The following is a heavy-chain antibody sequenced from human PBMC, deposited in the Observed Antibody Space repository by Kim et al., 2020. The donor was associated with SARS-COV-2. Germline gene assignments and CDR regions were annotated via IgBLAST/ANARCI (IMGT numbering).Heavy chain of an antibody. CDR3: AKAGYSSSWYRGSFDY. V-gene: IGHV3-23*01. Sequence: SVKGRFTISRDNSKNTLYLQMNSLRAEDTAVYYCAKAGYSSSWYRGSFDYWGQGTLVTVSS. D-gene: IGHD6-13*01. J-gene: IGHJ4*02.